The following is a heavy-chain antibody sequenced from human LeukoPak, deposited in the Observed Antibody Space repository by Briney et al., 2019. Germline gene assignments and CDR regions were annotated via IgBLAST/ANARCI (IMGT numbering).Heavy chain of an antibody. J-gene: IGHJ4*02. D-gene: IGHD5-18*01. V-gene: IGHV4-30-4*08. CDR3: ARGGSQEYSYGSFDY. CDR1: GGSISRGDYY. CDR2: IYYSGST. Sequence: PSETLSLTCTASGGSISRGDYYWRWIRQPPGTGLEWIGYIYYSGSTYYNPSLKSRVTISVDTSKNQFSLKLSSVTAADTAVYYCARGGSQEYSYGSFDYWGQGTLVTVSS.